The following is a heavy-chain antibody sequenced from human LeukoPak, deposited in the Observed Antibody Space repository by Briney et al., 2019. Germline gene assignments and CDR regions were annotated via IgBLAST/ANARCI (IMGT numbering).Heavy chain of an antibody. CDR1: GYTLTELS. CDR2: FDPEDGET. V-gene: IGHV1-24*01. Sequence: GASVKVSCKVSGYTLTELSIHWVRQTPGKGLEWMGGFDPEDGETIYAQKFQGRVTMTEDTSTDTAYMELSSLRPEDTAVYYCANTDRGFDYWGQGTLVTVSS. J-gene: IGHJ4*02. CDR3: ANTDRGFDY.